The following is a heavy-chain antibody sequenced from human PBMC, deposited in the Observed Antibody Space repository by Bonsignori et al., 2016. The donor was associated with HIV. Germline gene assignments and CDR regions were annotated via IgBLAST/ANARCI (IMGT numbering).Heavy chain of an antibody. CDR2: IYSGGSST. CDR1: GFTFSSYA. CDR3: AKELLQMYAFDI. J-gene: IGHJ3*02. V-gene: IGHV3-23*03. D-gene: IGHD2-21*02. Sequence: GESLKISCAASGFTFSSYAMSWVRQAPGKGLEWVSVIYSGGSSTYYADSVKGRFTISRDNSKNTLYLQMNSLRAEDTAVYYCAKELLQMYAFDIWGQGTMVTVSS.